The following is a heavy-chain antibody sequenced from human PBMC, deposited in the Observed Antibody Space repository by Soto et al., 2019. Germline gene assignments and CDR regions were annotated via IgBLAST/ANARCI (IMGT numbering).Heavy chain of an antibody. V-gene: IGHV3-23*01. J-gene: IGHJ4*02. CDR3: AKNQERELPRVIDF. Sequence: GGSLRLSCATSGLTFSNYAMSWVRQAPGGGLEWVSSISDSSSTTYYADSVRGRFTISRDRSKNTLYLQMSSMRAEDTALYYCAKNQERELPRVIDFWGQGTLVTVSS. D-gene: IGHD3-16*02. CDR2: ISDSSSTT. CDR1: GLTFSNYA.